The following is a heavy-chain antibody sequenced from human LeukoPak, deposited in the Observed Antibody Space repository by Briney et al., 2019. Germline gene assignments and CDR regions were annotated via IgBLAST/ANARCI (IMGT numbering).Heavy chain of an antibody. D-gene: IGHD6-19*01. CDR3: ARDAYSSGYYFFDY. CDR2: GYYSGTT. CDR1: GGSITSYY. V-gene: IGHV4-59*01. Sequence: SETLSLTCTVSGGSITSYYWTWVRQPPGMGLEWIGYGYYSGTTNYNPSLKSRVTISVDASKNQFSLKVSSVTAADTAVYHCARDAYSSGYYFFDYWGQGTLVTVSS. J-gene: IGHJ4*02.